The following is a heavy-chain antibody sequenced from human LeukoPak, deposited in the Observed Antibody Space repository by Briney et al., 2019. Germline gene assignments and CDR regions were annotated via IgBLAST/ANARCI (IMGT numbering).Heavy chain of an antibody. CDR2: ITHSGST. CDR1: GGSFSGYY. J-gene: IGHJ4*02. CDR3: ATGGAYSGSYYGY. V-gene: IGHV4-34*01. Sequence: PSETLSLTCAVYGGSFSGYYWSWIRQPPGKGLEWIGEITHSGSTNYNPSLKSRVTISVDTSKNQFSLKLSSVTAADTAVYYCATGGAYSGSYYGYWGQGTLVTVSS. D-gene: IGHD1-26*01.